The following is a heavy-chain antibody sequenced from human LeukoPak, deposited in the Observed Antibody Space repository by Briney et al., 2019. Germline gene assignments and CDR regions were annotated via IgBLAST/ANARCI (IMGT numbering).Heavy chain of an antibody. D-gene: IGHD6-19*01. CDR1: GFTFNRNA. V-gene: IGHV3-23*01. J-gene: IGHJ4*02. CDR2: IGGSGDKT. CDR3: VRRGDASSGWGDHDF. Sequence: GGSLRLSCAASGFTFNRNAISWVRQAPGKGLEWVSTIGGSGDKTFYADSVKGRFTISRDNSKNMVHLQMNSLTGEDTALYYCVRRGDASSGWGDHDFWGPGTLVTVS.